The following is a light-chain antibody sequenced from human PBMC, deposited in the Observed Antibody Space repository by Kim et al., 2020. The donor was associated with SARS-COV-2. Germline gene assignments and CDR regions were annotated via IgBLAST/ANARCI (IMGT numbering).Light chain of an antibody. CDR2: DVS. V-gene: IGLV2-14*03. CDR1: SSDVGGYNY. Sequence: GQSITISCTGTSSDVGGYNYVSWYQQHPTRSPKLLIYDVSSRPSGVSNRFSGSQSGNTASLTISGLQAEDEADYYCSSFTSSSTWVFGGGTQLTVL. J-gene: IGLJ3*02. CDR3: SSFTSSSTWV.